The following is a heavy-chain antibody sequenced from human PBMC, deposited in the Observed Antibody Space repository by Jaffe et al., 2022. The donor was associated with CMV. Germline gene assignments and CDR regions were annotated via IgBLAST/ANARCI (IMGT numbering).Heavy chain of an antibody. CDR2: VSSSGGST. V-gene: IGHV3-23*04. CDR1: GFTFSSYA. D-gene: IGHD3-22*01. J-gene: IGHJ4*02. Sequence: EVQLVESGGGLVQPGGSLRLSCAASGFTFSSYAMSWVRQAPGKGLEWVSAVSSSGGSTYYADSVKGRFTISRDNSKNTLYLQINSLRAEDTAVYYCAKAAGYESNGYYAYFDYWGQGTLVTVSS. CDR3: AKAAGYESNGYYAYFDY.